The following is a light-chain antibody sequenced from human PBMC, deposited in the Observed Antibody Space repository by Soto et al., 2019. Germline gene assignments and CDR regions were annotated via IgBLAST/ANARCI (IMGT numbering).Light chain of an antibody. J-gene: IGKJ1*01. V-gene: IGKV3-20*01. CDR2: GAS. CDR1: QSVSSSY. Sequence: EIVLTQSAATLSWSPGERATLSCGASQSVSSSYLAWYQQKPGQAPRLLIYGASSRATGIPDRFSGSGSGTDFTLTISRLEPEDFAVYYCQHYGRAPVFGQGTKVDIK. CDR3: QHYGRAPV.